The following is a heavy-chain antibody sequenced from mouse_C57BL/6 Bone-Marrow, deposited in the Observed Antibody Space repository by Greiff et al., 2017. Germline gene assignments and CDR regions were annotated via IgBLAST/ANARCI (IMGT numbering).Heavy chain of an antibody. V-gene: IGHV1-61*01. CDR2: IYPSDSET. J-gene: IGHJ2*01. D-gene: IGHD2-3*01. Sequence: VQLQQPGAELVRPGSSVKLSCKASGYTFTSYWMDWVKQRPGQGLEWIGNIYPSDSETHYNQKFKDKATLTVDKSSSTAYMQLSSLTSEDSAVYYCARLDDGNYGDYWGQGTTLTVSS. CDR1: GYTFTSYW. CDR3: ARLDDGNYGDY.